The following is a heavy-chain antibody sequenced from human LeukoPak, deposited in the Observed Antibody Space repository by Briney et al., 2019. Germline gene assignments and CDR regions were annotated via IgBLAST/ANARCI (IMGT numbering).Heavy chain of an antibody. Sequence: GGSLRLSCAASGFTFSDYYMTWIRQAPGKWLEWVSHISSSGSAIYYADSVKGRFTISRDNAKNSLYLQMNSLRAEDTAVYYCARYSSGSRFDPWGQGTLVTVSS. V-gene: IGHV3-11*04. D-gene: IGHD3-10*01. CDR3: ARYSSGSRFDP. J-gene: IGHJ5*02. CDR2: ISSSGSAI. CDR1: GFTFSDYY.